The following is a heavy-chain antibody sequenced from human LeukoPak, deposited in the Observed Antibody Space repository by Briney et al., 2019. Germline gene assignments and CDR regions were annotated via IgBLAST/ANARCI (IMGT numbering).Heavy chain of an antibody. CDR1: GGSISSGGYY. D-gene: IGHD1-7*01. J-gene: IGHJ5*02. Sequence: SETLSLTCTVSGGSISSGGYYWSRIRQHPGKGLEWIGYIYYSGSTYYNPSLKSRVTISVDTSKNQFSLRLTSVTAADTAFYYCVRGNYTDGGRNWFDPWGQGILVTVSS. CDR3: VRGNYTDGGRNWFDP. V-gene: IGHV4-31*03. CDR2: IYYSGST.